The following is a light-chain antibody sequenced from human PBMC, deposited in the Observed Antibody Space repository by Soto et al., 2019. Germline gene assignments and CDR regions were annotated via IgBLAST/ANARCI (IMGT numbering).Light chain of an antibody. CDR1: QNIYSN. J-gene: IGKJ5*01. V-gene: IGKV3-15*01. CDR3: QQYNMWPVT. Sequence: IVMTQSPATLSVSPGERATLSCRASQNIYSNVAWYQQKPGQAPRLLIYGASTRATGVPARFSGSGSGTEFTLTISSLQSEDFAVYYCQQYNMWPVTFGQGTRLEI. CDR2: GAS.